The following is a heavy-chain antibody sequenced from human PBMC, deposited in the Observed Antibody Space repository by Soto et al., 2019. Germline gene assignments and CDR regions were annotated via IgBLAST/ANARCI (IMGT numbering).Heavy chain of an antibody. CDR2: INPSGRTI. J-gene: IGHJ3*02. V-gene: IGHV3-48*03. D-gene: IGHD7-27*01. Sequence: VGSLRLSCVASGFTFSSFEMNWVRQAPGKGPEWIAVINPSGRTISYADSVKGRFTISRDNAENSVYLQMNSLRAEDTAVYYCARLGSPGAFDIWGQGTMVTVSS. CDR1: GFTFSSFE. CDR3: ARLGSPGAFDI.